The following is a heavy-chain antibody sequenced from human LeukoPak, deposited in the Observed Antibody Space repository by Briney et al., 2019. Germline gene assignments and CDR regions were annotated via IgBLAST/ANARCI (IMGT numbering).Heavy chain of an antibody. CDR2: INWNGGST. V-gene: IGHV3-20*04. Sequence: GGSLRLSCAASGFTFDDYGMSWVRQAPGKGLEWVSGINWNGGSTGYADSVKGRFTISRDNAKNSLYLQMNSLRAEDTAVYYCAKGRDHYDILTGYYYYYYGMDVWGQGTTVTVSS. J-gene: IGHJ6*02. D-gene: IGHD3-9*01. CDR1: GFTFDDYG. CDR3: AKGRDHYDILTGYYYYYYGMDV.